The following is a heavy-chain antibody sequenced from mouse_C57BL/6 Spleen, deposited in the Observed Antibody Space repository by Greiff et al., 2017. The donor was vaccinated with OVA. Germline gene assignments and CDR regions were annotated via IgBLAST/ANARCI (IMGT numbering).Heavy chain of an antibody. CDR1: GFNIKDYY. CDR3: AAIVYDSNPTGTKGCY. J-gene: IGHJ2*01. V-gene: IGHV14-2*01. Sequence: EVKLEESGAELVKPGASVKLSCTASGFNIKDYYMHWVKQRTEQGLEWIGRIDPEDGEPKYAPNLPGKATLTADTSYNTAYWQLSSRTSEDTAVYYCAAIVYDSNPTGTKGCYWGQGATLTVSS. CDR2: IDPEDGEP. D-gene: IGHD2-5*01.